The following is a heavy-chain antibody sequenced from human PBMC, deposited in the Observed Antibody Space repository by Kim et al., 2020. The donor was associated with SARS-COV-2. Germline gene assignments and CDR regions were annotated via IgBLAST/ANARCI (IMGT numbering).Heavy chain of an antibody. V-gene: IGHV1-46*01. CDR3: ARGVEARKGIAAAGTTWFDP. CDR1: GYTFTSYY. D-gene: IGHD6-13*01. J-gene: IGHJ5*02. Sequence: ASVKVSCKASGYTFTSYYMHWVRQAPGQGLEWMGIINPSGGSTSYAQKFQGRVTMTRDTSTSTVYMELSSLRSEDTAVYYCARGVEARKGIAAAGTTWFDPWGQGTLVTVSS. CDR2: INPSGGST.